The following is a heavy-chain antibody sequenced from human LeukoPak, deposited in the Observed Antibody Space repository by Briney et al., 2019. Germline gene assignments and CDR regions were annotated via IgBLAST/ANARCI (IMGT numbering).Heavy chain of an antibody. CDR2: ISSSSSYI. Sequence: GGSLRLSCAASGFTFSSYSMNWVRQAPGKGLEWVSSISSSSSYIYYADSVKGRFTISRGNAKNSLYLQMNSLRAEGTAVYYCARSWYGGRGDFDYWGQGTLVTVSS. D-gene: IGHD3-10*01. CDR3: ARSWYGGRGDFDY. CDR1: GFTFSSYS. V-gene: IGHV3-21*01. J-gene: IGHJ4*02.